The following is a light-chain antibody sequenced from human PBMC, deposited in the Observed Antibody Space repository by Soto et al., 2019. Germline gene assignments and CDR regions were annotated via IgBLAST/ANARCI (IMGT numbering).Light chain of an antibody. CDR2: TAS. V-gene: IGKV1-39*01. J-gene: IGKJ4*01. Sequence: DIQMTQSPSSLSASVGDRVTITCRASQSISTYLNWYQQKPGKAPKVLMYTASSLHSGVPSRFSGSGSGTDFTLTISSLQPEDFATYFCQQANSFPVTFGGGTKVEI. CDR1: QSISTY. CDR3: QQANSFPVT.